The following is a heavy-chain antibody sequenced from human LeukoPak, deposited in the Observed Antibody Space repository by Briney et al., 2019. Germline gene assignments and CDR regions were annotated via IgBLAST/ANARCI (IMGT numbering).Heavy chain of an antibody. CDR1: GGTFSNSW. CDR3: TRGAGYSSGWYHFDY. CDR2: IKSKTDGRTT. J-gene: IGHJ4*02. V-gene: IGHV3-15*01. D-gene: IGHD6-19*01. Sequence: GGSLRLSCAASGGTFSNSWRSWVRQAPGKGLEWVGRIKSKTDGRTTCYAAPVKGRFTISRDDSTNTLYLQMNSLKTEDTAVYYRTRGAGYSSGWYHFDYWGQGSLVTVSS.